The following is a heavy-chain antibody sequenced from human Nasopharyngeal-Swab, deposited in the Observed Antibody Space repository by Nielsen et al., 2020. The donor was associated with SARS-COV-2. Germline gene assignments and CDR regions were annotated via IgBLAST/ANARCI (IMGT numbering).Heavy chain of an antibody. V-gene: IGHV3-48*04. CDR1: GFTFSSYS. Sequence: GESLKISCAASGFTFSSYSMNWVRQAPGKGLEWVSYITSNSRTTYYAGSVRGRFTVSRDNAQNSVYLQMHSLRAEDTAVYYCAREAVLGAYDDAFDIWGRGTVVIVSS. CDR2: ITSNSRTT. J-gene: IGHJ3*02. D-gene: IGHD2-8*01. CDR3: AREAVLGAYDDAFDI.